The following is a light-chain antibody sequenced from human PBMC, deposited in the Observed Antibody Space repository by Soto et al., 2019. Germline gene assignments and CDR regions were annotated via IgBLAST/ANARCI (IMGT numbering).Light chain of an antibody. V-gene: IGKV3-15*01. Sequence: EIVLTQSPGTLSLSPGERATLSCRASQSVSSSYLAWYQQKPGQAPRLLIYGASTRATGTPARFSGSGSGTEFTLTISSLQSEDFAVYYCQQYNNWPPLTFGGGTKV. CDR3: QQYNNWPPLT. CDR1: QSVSSSY. J-gene: IGKJ4*01. CDR2: GAS.